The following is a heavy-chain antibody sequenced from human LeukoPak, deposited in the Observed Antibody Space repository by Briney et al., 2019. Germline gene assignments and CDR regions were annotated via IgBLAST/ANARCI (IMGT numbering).Heavy chain of an antibody. J-gene: IGHJ4*02. CDR1: GFTFSSYS. D-gene: IGHD6-13*01. CDR3: AREGGYSSSWTLSYDY. CDR2: ISSSSSYI. V-gene: IGHV3-21*01. Sequence: GGSLRLSCSASGFTFSSYSMNWVRQARGKGLEWVSSISSSSSYIYYADSVKGRFTISRDNAKNSLYLQMNSLRAEDTAVYYCAREGGYSSSWTLSYDYWGQGTLVTVSS.